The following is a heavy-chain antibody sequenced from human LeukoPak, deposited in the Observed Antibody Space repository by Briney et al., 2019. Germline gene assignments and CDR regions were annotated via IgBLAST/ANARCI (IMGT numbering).Heavy chain of an antibody. CDR2: INPNSGGT. J-gene: IGHJ5*02. CDR1: GYTFTGYY. CDR3: ARERGRELLRGNWFDP. D-gene: IGHD1-26*01. Sequence: GASVKVSCKASGYTFTGYYMHWVRQAPGQGLEWMGWINPNSGGTNYAQKFQGRVTMTRDTSISTAYMELSRLRSDDTAVYYCARERGRELLRGNWFDPWGQGTPVTVSS. V-gene: IGHV1-2*02.